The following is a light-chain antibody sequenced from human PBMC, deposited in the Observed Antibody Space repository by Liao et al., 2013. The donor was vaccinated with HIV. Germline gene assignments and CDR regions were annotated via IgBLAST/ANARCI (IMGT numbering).Light chain of an antibody. J-gene: IGLJ3*02. CDR1: KLGDEY. Sequence: SYELTQPPSVSVSPGQTASITCSGDKLGDEYASWYQQKPGQSPVLVIYQDTRRPSGIPERFSGSNSGNTATLTISGTQAMDEADYYCQVWDSRNSRWMFGGGTKVTVL. CDR3: QVWDSRNSRWM. CDR2: QDT. V-gene: IGLV3-1*01.